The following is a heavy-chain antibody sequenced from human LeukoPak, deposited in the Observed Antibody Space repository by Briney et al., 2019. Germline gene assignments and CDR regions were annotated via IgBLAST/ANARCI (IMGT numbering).Heavy chain of an antibody. Sequence: SGGSLRLSCAASGFTFSDYYMSWIRQAPGKGLEWVSYISSSGSTIYYADSVKGRFTISRDNAKNSLYLQMNSQRAEDTAVYYCAKGRGYCSGGSCYQGYYYYYMDVWGKGTTVTVSS. CDR3: AKGRGYCSGGSCYQGYYYYYMDV. V-gene: IGHV3-11*01. J-gene: IGHJ6*03. CDR1: GFTFSDYY. D-gene: IGHD2-15*01. CDR2: ISSSGSTI.